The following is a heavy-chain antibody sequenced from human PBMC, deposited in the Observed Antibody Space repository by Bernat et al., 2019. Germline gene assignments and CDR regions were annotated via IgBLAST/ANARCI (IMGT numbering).Heavy chain of an antibody. CDR1: GFTFSSYA. Sequence: EVQLVESGGGLVQPGGSLRLSCAASGFTFSSYAMSWVRQAPGKGLEWVSAISGSGGSTYYAASVKGRFTISRDNSKHTLYLQMTSLRAEDTAVYYCARADGNSFWFDPWGQGTLVTVSS. D-gene: IGHD4-23*01. V-gene: IGHV3-23*04. J-gene: IGHJ5*02. CDR2: ISGSGGST. CDR3: ARADGNSFWFDP.